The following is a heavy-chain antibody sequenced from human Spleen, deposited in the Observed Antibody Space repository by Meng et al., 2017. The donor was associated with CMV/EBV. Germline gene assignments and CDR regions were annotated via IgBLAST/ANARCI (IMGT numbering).Heavy chain of an antibody. D-gene: IGHD3-3*01. V-gene: IGHV1-69*05. CDR3: ARCHYDFWSGYYEMDYFDF. J-gene: IGHJ4*02. CDR1: FSDYA. CDR2: IIPIFATA. Sequence: FSDYAINLVRQAPGQGLEWMGGIIPIFATANYAQKFQDRITITTDDSTSTAYMELNNLRPEDTAVYYCARCHYDFWSGYYEMDYFDFWGQGTLVTVSS.